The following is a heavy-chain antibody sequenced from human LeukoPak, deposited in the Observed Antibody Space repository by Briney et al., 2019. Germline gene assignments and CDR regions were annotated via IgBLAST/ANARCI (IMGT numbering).Heavy chain of an antibody. D-gene: IGHD3-3*01. V-gene: IGHV3-30-3*01. CDR3: ARDPFPNDFWSGYPDY. Sequence: PGRSLRLPCAASGFTFSNYVMHWVRQAPGKGLEWVAVISYDGSNKYYADSVKGRFTISRDNSKNTLYLQMNSLRAEDTAVYYCARDPFPNDFWSGYPDYWGQGTLVTVSS. CDR2: ISYDGSNK. CDR1: GFTFSNYV. J-gene: IGHJ4*02.